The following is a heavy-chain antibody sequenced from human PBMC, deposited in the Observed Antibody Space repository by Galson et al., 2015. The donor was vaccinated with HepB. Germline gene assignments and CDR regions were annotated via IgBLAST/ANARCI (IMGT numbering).Heavy chain of an antibody. Sequence: LRLSCAASGFAFSSYAMYWVRQAPGKGLGWVAVISHDGSNKYQDDSVKGRFTISRDNSKNTLYLQMNSLRAEDTAVYYCARSESSLLRYFDWLSGGDYYNGMDVWGQGTTVTVSS. V-gene: IGHV3-30-3*01. CDR3: ARSESSLLRYFDWLSGGDYYNGMDV. D-gene: IGHD3-9*01. CDR1: GFAFSSYA. J-gene: IGHJ6*02. CDR2: ISHDGSNK.